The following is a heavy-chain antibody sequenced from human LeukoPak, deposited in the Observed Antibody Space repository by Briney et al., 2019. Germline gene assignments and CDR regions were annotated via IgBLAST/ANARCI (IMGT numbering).Heavy chain of an antibody. CDR1: GYTFTSNY. CDR3: ARDRVRTYYYNSSGYADLDY. D-gene: IGHD3-22*01. J-gene: IGHJ4*02. Sequence: ASVKVSCKTSGYTFTSNYILWVRQAPGQGLEWMGWISAYNGNTNYAQKLQGRVTMTTDTSTSTAYMELRSLRSDDTAVYYCARDRVRTYYYNSSGYADLDYWGQGTLVTVSS. V-gene: IGHV1-18*04. CDR2: ISAYNGNT.